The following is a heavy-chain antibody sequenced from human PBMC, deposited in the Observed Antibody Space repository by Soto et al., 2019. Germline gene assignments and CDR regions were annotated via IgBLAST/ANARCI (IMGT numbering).Heavy chain of an antibody. Sequence: EVQLWESGGGLVQPGGSLRLSCAASGSTFSSYAMSWVRQATGKGLEWVSAISGSGDSTYYADSVKGRFTISRDNAKNTLYVQMNRLRGEDTAVYFCARELGYCSGGSCYMDGAFDFWGQGTMVIVSS. CDR1: GSTFSSYA. D-gene: IGHD2-15*01. CDR2: ISGSGDST. CDR3: ARELGYCSGGSCYMDGAFDF. J-gene: IGHJ3*01. V-gene: IGHV3-23*01.